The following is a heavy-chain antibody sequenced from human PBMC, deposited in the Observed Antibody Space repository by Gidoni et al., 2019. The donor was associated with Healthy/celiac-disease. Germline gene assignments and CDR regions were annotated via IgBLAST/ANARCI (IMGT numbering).Heavy chain of an antibody. Sequence: QVQLVESGGGVVQPGRSLILSCAASGVTFSSYGMHWVRQAPGKGLEWVAVISYDGSNKYYADSVKGRFTISRDNSKNTLYLQMNSLRAEDTAVYYCAKDRYSSSWYSGSDWGPFDYWGQGTLVTVSS. V-gene: IGHV3-30*18. CDR2: ISYDGSNK. CDR1: GVTFSSYG. D-gene: IGHD6-13*01. J-gene: IGHJ4*02. CDR3: AKDRYSSSWYSGSDWGPFDY.